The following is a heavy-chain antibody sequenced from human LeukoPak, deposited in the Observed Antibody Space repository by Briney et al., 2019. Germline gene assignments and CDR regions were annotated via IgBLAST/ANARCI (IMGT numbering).Heavy chain of an antibody. CDR2: INPNTGGA. Sequence: GASVKVSYKVSGYTLTELSMHWVRQAPGKGLEWLAWINPNTGGANFAEKFQGRVTMTRDTSINTVHMELSRLKSDDTAVYYCGLYKYDRSGYYYNPNWIDTWGQGTLVTVSS. D-gene: IGHD3-22*01. V-gene: IGHV1-2*02. CDR3: GLYKYDRSGYYYNPNWIDT. CDR1: GYTLTELS. J-gene: IGHJ5*02.